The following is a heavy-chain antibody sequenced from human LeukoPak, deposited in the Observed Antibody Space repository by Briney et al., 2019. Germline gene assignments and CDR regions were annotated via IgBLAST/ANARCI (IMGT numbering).Heavy chain of an antibody. CDR1: GFNFNTYT. J-gene: IGHJ4*02. CDR3: VRGSYGAYDY. Sequence: PGGSLRLSCAASGFNFNTYTMNWVRQAPGKGLEWASSISSDSSYIYYADAVHGRFTVSRDNAKYSLYLQMNSLRSEDTAVYYCVRGSYGAYDYWGQGSLVTVSS. D-gene: IGHD4-17*01. CDR2: ISSDSSYI. V-gene: IGHV3-21*01.